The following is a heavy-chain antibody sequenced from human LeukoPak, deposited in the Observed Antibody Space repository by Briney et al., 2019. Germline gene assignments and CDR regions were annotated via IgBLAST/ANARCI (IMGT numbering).Heavy chain of an antibody. D-gene: IGHD1-26*01. CDR1: GFTFSKYG. CDR2: VSFDLYND. Sequence: PGGSLRLSCAASGFTFSKYGMHWVRQAPGKGLEWVAVVSFDLYNDYYGDSVTGRFTISRDNSKNTVDLEMNNLRPEDTAVYFCVKGKWEDNHYYFGLDVWGPGTTVIVAS. J-gene: IGHJ6*02. CDR3: VKGKWEDNHYYFGLDV. V-gene: IGHV3-30*18.